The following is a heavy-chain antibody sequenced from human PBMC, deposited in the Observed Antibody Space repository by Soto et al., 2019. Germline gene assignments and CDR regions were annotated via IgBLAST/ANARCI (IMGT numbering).Heavy chain of an antibody. CDR2: ISYDGSNK. CDR3: AKVVSRRFLEWSNLDY. J-gene: IGHJ4*02. V-gene: IGHV3-30*18. CDR1: GFTFSSYG. D-gene: IGHD3-3*01. Sequence: GGSLRLSCAASGFTFSSYGMHWVRQAPGKGLEWVAVISYDGSNKYYADSVKGRFTISRDNSKNTLYLQMNSLRAEDTAVYYCAKVVSRRFLEWSNLDYWGQGTLVTVSS.